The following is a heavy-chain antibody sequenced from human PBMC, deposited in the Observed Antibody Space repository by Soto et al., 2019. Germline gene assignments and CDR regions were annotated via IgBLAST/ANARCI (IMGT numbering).Heavy chain of an antibody. Sequence: QVQLVQSGPEVKKPGASVKVSCEASGYTFSSSGISWVRQAPGQGLEWMGWISAYNGNEDDARKLQAGAYMTTDTSTITAYMELRSLRSDDTAVYYCAIVAAYCTGGGCHDYWGQGTLVTVSP. J-gene: IGHJ4*02. V-gene: IGHV1-18*01. CDR1: GYTFSSSG. CDR3: AIVAAYCTGGGCHDY. CDR2: ISAYNGNE. D-gene: IGHD2-8*02.